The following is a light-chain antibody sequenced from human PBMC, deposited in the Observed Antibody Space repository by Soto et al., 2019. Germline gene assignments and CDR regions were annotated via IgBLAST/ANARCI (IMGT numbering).Light chain of an antibody. CDR2: SRN. Sequence: QSALTQPPSASGTPGQRVTISCSGSSSNIGSNTVNWYQQLPGTAPKLLIYSRNQRPSGVPDRFSGSKSGTSASLAISGLQSEDEADYYCAAWDDSLNGPVFGTGTKLTVL. CDR1: SSNIGSNT. J-gene: IGLJ1*01. V-gene: IGLV1-44*01. CDR3: AAWDDSLNGPV.